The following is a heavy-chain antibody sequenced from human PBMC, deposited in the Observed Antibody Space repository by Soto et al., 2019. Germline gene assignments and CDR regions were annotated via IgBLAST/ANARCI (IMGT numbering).Heavy chain of an antibody. J-gene: IGHJ4*02. Sequence: EVQLVESGGGLVKPGGSLRLSCAASGFTFSSYSMNWVRQAPGKGLEWVSSISSSSSYIYYADSVKGRFTISRDNAKNSLYLQINSLRAEDTAVYYCARVGLMTTVSPRVYWGQGPLVTVSS. D-gene: IGHD4-17*01. CDR3: ARVGLMTTVSPRVY. V-gene: IGHV3-21*01. CDR1: GFTFSSYS. CDR2: ISSSSSYI.